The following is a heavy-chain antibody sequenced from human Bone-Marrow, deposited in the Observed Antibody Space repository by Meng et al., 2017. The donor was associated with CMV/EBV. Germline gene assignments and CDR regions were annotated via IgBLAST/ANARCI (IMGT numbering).Heavy chain of an antibody. J-gene: IGHJ4*02. D-gene: IGHD2/OR15-2a*01. Sequence: GGSLKISCKGFGYSFINYWIAWVRQMPGKGLEWMGIVYPGDSNTIYSPSLQGQVTISADKSISTAYLQWSSLRASDTAMYYCARQYSLYLDSWGQGTRVTGYS. V-gene: IGHV5-51*01. CDR1: GYSFINYW. CDR3: ARQYSLYLDS. CDR2: VYPGDSNT.